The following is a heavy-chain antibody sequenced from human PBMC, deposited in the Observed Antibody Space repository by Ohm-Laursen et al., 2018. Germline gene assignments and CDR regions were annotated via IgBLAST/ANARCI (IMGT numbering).Heavy chain of an antibody. J-gene: IGHJ3*02. V-gene: IGHV3-74*01. CDR2: INSDGSST. D-gene: IGHD3-3*01. CDR3: AREFPITIFGVVNHDVFDI. CDR1: GFTFSSYW. Sequence: SLRLSCSASGFTFSSYWMHWVRQAPGKGLVWVSRINSDGSSTTYADSVKGRFTISRDNAKNTLYLQMNSLRAEDTAVYYCAREFPITIFGVVNHDVFDIWGQGTMVTVSS.